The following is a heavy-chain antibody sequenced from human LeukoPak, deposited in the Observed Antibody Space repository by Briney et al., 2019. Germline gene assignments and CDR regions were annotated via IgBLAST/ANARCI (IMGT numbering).Heavy chain of an antibody. Sequence: GASVKVSCMACGYTLTWYYMYWVGQAPGKGREWMGTIKPNSDDQNYAQKSQARITITRHTSISTPYMNLRRLRSDDTAVYHCARDLPTLAFSYMDVWGKGTPVTVSS. V-gene: IGHV1-2*02. CDR2: IKPNSDDQ. D-gene: IGHD2-15*01. J-gene: IGHJ6*03. CDR1: GYTLTWYY. CDR3: ARDLPTLAFSYMDV.